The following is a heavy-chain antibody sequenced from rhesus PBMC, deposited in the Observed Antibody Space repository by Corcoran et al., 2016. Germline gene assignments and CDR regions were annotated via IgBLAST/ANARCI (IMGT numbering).Heavy chain of an antibody. J-gene: IGHJ6*01. CDR2: MKKKANGGTA. V-gene: IGHV3-116*02. Sequence: EARLVESGGGLVQPGGSLRLSCAASGFTFSDYYMSWVRQAPGKGPECVGFMKKKANGGTAEYAASVKGRFTISRDDSKSIASLQMNILKTADTAVYYCARDGVTATVLDSWGQGVVVTVSS. D-gene: IGHD5-12*01. CDR3: ARDGVTATVLDS. CDR1: GFTFSDYY.